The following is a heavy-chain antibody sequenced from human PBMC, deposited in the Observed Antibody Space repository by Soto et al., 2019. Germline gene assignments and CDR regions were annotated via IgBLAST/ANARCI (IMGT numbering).Heavy chain of an antibody. CDR1: GYTFTSYA. J-gene: IGHJ6*02. CDR3: ARAKGYSSNQRAYGMDV. Sequence: QVQLVQSGAEVKKPGASVKVSCKASGYTFTSYAMHWVRQAPGQRLEWMGWINAGNGNTKYSQKFQGRVTITRDTSASTAYMELSSLSSEDTAVYCCARAKGYSSNQRAYGMDVWGQGTTVTVSS. V-gene: IGHV1-3*01. CDR2: INAGNGNT. D-gene: IGHD6-13*01.